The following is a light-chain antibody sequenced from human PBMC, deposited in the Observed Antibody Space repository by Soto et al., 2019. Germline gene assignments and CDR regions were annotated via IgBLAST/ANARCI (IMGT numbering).Light chain of an antibody. CDR1: SSDVSAYDY. Sequence: QSALTQPRSVSGSPGQSVTISCTGTSSDVSAYDYVSWYQHRPGKPPKLMIYDLNKRPSGVPDRFSGSKSGNTASLTISGLQAEDEAAYYCSSYTGGNPSYVFGTGTKVTVL. J-gene: IGLJ1*01. V-gene: IGLV2-11*01. CDR2: DLN. CDR3: SSYTGGNPSYV.